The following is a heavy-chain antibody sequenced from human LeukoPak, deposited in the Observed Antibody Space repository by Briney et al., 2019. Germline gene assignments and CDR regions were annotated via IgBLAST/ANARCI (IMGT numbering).Heavy chain of an antibody. D-gene: IGHD1-26*01. CDR2: INEDGSTT. CDR3: VRDLGGRSGH. J-gene: IGHJ4*02. V-gene: IGHV3-74*01. Sequence: GGSLRLSCAASGFIFRSNWMHWIRQAPGKGLVWVSRINEDGSTTNHADSVKGRFTISRDNVKNTLYMEMNSLRAEDTAVYYCVRDLGGRSGHWGQGTLVTVSS. CDR1: GFIFRSNW.